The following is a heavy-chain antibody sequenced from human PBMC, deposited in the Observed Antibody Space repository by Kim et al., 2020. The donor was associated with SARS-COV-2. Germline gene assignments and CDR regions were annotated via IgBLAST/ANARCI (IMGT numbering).Heavy chain of an antibody. CDR3: ARAYSSGWAYFDY. D-gene: IGHD6-19*01. Sequence: YADSRKSRFTNTGENAKNSQYLKMNAQRAEDTAVYYCARAYSSGWAYFDYWGQGTLVTVSS. V-gene: IGHV3-21*01. J-gene: IGHJ4*01.